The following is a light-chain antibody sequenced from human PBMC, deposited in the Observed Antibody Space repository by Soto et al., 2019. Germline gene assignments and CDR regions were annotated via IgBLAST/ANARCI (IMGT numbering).Light chain of an antibody. CDR3: QQSGSSPFT. V-gene: IGKV3-20*01. CDR1: QSVYSNS. Sequence: EIVLTQSPGTLSLSPGDRATLSCRASQSVYSNSLAWYQQKPGQAPRLLIYGACNRATGIPDRFSGSGSGTDFTLAISRLEPEDFAVYYCQQSGSSPFTFGQGTKLEIK. CDR2: GAC. J-gene: IGKJ2*01.